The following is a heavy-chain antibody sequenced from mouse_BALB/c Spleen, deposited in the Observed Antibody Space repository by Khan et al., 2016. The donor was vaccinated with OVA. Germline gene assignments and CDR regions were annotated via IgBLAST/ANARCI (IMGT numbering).Heavy chain of an antibody. CDR2: IDPENGNT. V-gene: IGHV14-1*02. J-gene: IGHJ3*01. Sequence: VQLQQSGAELVRPWAFVKLSYKASGFNIKDYYIHWVQQSPEQGLEWIGGIDPENGNTIYDPKFQGMASITADPASNTTYLQLSSLTSEDAAVYYCTRDGYSPWFAYWGQGTLVTVSA. D-gene: IGHD2-3*01. CDR3: TRDGYSPWFAY. CDR1: GFNIKDYY.